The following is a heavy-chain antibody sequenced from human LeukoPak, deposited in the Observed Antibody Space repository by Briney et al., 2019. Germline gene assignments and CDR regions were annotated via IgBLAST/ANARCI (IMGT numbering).Heavy chain of an antibody. J-gene: IGHJ4*02. CDR2: IYYTGAT. V-gene: IGHV4-59*01. CDR3: ARAGYSYGTGYYFEY. D-gene: IGHD5-18*01. Sequence: SETLSLTCTFSGGSISSYYWSWIRLPPGKGLEWIGYIYYTGATYYNPSLMSRVTISLDTSKNQFSLQLSSVTAADAAVYDCARAGYSYGTGYYFEYWGEGALVTVSS. CDR1: GGSISSYY.